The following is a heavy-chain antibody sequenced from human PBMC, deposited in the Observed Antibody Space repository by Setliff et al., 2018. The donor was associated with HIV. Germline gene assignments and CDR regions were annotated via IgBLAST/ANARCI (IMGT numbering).Heavy chain of an antibody. Sequence: PSETLSLTCAVYGGSLSGYYWTWIRQTPGKGLQWIGYIYYTGSTNYNPSFKSRVTMSINTSQNQFSLRLSSVTAADTAVYYCAGGPGTTSIDYWAQGTLVTVSS. V-gene: IGHV4-59*08. CDR3: AGGPGTTSIDY. CDR2: IYYTGST. D-gene: IGHD1-26*01. J-gene: IGHJ4*02. CDR1: GGSLSGYY.